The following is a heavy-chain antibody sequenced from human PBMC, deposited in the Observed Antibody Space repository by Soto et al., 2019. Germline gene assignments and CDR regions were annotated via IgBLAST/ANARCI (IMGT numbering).Heavy chain of an antibody. V-gene: IGHV3-21*01. D-gene: IGHD3-9*01. Sequence: GGSLRLSCAASGFTFSSYSMNWVRQAPGKGLEWVSSISSSSSYIYYADSVKGRFTISRDNAKNSLYLQMNSLRAEDTAVYYCARVGDILTGRYGMDVWGQGTTVTVSS. CDR2: ISSSSSYI. CDR3: ARVGDILTGRYGMDV. J-gene: IGHJ6*02. CDR1: GFTFSSYS.